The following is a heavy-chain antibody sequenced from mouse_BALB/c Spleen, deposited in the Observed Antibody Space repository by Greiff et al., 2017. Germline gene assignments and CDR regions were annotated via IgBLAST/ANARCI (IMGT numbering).Heavy chain of an antibody. J-gene: IGHJ4*01. D-gene: IGHD2-10*02. CDR2: ISYDGSN. Sequence: DVKLQESGPGLVKPSQSLSLTCSVTGYSITSCYIWYWIRPPPGNQLEWMGYISYDGSNNYNPSLKNRISITRDTSKNQFFLKLNSVTTEDTATYYCARGYGNYDLYAMDNGGKGTSATVPS. V-gene: IGHV3-6*02. CDR3: ARGYGNYDLYAMDN. CDR1: GYSITSCYI.